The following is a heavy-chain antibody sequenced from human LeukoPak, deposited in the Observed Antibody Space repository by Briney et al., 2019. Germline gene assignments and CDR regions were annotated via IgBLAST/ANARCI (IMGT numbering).Heavy chain of an antibody. V-gene: IGHV1-18*04. CDR2: ISAYNGNT. D-gene: IGHD2-2*02. J-gene: IGHJ4*02. CDR1: GYTFTGYY. Sequence: GASVKVSCKASGYTFTGYYIHWVRQAPGQGLEWMGWISAYNGNTNYAQKLQGRVTMTTDTSTSTAYMELRSLRSDDTAVYYCARSRVPAAILDRGPIDYWGQGTLVTVSS. CDR3: ARSRVPAAILDRGPIDY.